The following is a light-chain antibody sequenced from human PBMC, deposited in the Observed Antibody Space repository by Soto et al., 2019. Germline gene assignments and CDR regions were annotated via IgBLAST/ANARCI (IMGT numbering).Light chain of an antibody. CDR1: QGISNY. J-gene: IGKJ1*01. Sequence: DIQMTQSPSAMSASVGDRVTITCRASQGISNYLAWFQQKPGKVPKRLIYAASSLQSGVPSRFSGSGSGTEFTLTINSLQPDDFATYYCQQYKSYWTFGHGTKVDIK. V-gene: IGKV1-17*03. CDR2: AAS. CDR3: QQYKSYWT.